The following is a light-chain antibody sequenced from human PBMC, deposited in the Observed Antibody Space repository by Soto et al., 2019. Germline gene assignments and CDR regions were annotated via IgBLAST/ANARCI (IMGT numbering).Light chain of an antibody. CDR3: QQRSNWPT. J-gene: IGKJ1*01. CDR2: GAS. V-gene: IGKV3D-20*02. CDR1: QSVSSSY. Sequence: EIVLTQSPGTLSLSPGERATLSCRASQSVSSSYLAWYQQKPGQAPRLLIYGASARALGIPARFSGSGSGTDFTLTISSLEPEDFAVYYCQQRSNWPTFGQGTKVDIK.